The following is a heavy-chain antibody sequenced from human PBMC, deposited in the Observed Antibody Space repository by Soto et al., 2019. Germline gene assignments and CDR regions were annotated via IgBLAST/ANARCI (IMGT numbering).Heavy chain of an antibody. CDR1: GGSISRGGYS. J-gene: IGHJ4*02. V-gene: IGHV4-30-2*01. CDR3: AGGPGVARNY. Sequence: QLQLQESGSGLVKPSQTLSLICAVSGGSISRGGYSWSWIRQPPGKGLEWIGYIYHSGSTYYNPSLKSRVTIAVDRSKNQFSLKLSSVTAADTAVYYCAGGPGVARNYWGQGTLVTVSS. D-gene: IGHD5-12*01. CDR2: IYHSGST.